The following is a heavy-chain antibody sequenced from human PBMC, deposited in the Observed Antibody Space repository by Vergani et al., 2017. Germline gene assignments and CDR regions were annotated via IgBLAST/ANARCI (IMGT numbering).Heavy chain of an antibody. V-gene: IGHV3-30*02. D-gene: IGHD1-1*01. CDR2: IRYDGMND. CDR3: AKEGAEVPSYGMDV. Sequence: QVQLVESGGGVVQPGGSLRLPCAAPGFPSSSYGMHWVRQAPGKGLEWVAFIRYDGMNDYYADSVKGRFTISRDNSKNTLYLQMNSLRAEDTAVYYCAKEGAEVPSYGMDVWGQGTTVTVSS. J-gene: IGHJ6*02. CDR1: GFPSSSYG.